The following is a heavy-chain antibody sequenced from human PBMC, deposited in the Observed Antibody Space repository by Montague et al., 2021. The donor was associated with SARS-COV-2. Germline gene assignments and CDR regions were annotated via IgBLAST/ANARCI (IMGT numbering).Heavy chain of an antibody. CDR3: ARDLLPHRTAMKTNFFGLDV. V-gene: IGHV4-59*01. Sequence: SETLSLTCTVPGGFISSSYWSWIRQPPGKGLEWIGYIYHSGNTNYNPSLKSRVTISIDTSMNQFSLSLSSMTAADTAVYFCARDLLPHRTAMKTNFFGLDVWGQGTTVIVSS. J-gene: IGHJ6*02. D-gene: IGHD1-14*01. CDR1: GGFISSSY. CDR2: IYHSGNT.